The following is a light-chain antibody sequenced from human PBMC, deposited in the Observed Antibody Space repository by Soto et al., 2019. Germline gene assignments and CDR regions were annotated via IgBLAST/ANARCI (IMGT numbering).Light chain of an antibody. CDR2: WAS. CDR1: PSGLYSPKNKNY. V-gene: IGKV4-1*01. J-gene: IGKJ2*01. CDR3: QQYESTPPT. Sequence: DIVITQAPESLAVSLGERANINCKSSPSGLYSPKNKNYLAWYQQRPGQPPKLLIYWASTRESGVPDRFSGSGSGTDFTLTITSLQAEDVAVYYCQQYESTPPTFGQGTKLEIK.